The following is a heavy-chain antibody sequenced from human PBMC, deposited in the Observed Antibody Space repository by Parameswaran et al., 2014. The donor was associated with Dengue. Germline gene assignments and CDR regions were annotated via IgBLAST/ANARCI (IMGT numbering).Heavy chain of an antibody. Sequence: WIRQPPGKGLEWIGSIYYSGSTYYNPSLKSRVTISVDTSKNQFSLKLSSVTAADTAVYYCARTSSSWRGKWWGLNWFDPWGQGTLVTVSS. J-gene: IGHJ5*02. CDR3: ARTSSSWRGKWWGLNWFDP. CDR2: IYYSGST. D-gene: IGHD6-13*01. V-gene: IGHV4-39*01.